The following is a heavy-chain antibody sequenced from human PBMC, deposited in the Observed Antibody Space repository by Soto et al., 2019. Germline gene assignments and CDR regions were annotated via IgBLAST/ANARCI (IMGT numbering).Heavy chain of an antibody. V-gene: IGHV3-33*01. CDR3: ARDVEWELLDY. D-gene: IGHD1-26*01. CDR1: GFTFSSYG. Sequence: QVQLVESGGGVVQPGRSLRLSCAASGFTFSSYGMHWVRQAPGKGLEWVAVIWYDGSNKYYADSVKGRFTISRDNSKNSLYLQMNSLRAEDTAVYYCARDVEWELLDYWGQGTLVTLSS. J-gene: IGHJ4*02. CDR2: IWYDGSNK.